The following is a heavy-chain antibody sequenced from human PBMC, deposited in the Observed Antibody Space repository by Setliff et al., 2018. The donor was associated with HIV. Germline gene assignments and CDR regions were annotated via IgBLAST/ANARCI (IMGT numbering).Heavy chain of an antibody. Sequence: SETLSLTCAVSGYSISSGYYWGWIRQPPGKGLEWIGSIYHSGSTYYNPSLKSRVTISVDTSKNQFSLKLSSVTAADTAVHYCARHSGGDAFDIWGQGTMVTVSS. CDR2: IYHSGST. CDR3: ARHSGGDAFDI. J-gene: IGHJ3*02. V-gene: IGHV4-38-2*01. CDR1: GYSISSGYY. D-gene: IGHD3-16*01.